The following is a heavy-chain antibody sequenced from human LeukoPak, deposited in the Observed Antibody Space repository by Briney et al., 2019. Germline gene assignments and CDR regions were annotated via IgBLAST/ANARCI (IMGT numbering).Heavy chain of an antibody. V-gene: IGHV3-21*01. CDR3: ARILVAVGGVGFDC. Sequence: PGGSLRLSCAASGFTLSTYTMDWVRQAPGKGLEWVSSISSSSSTISYADSVRGRFTISRDNAKNSMYLQMDNLRAEDTAVYYCARILVAVGGVGFDCWGQGTLVIVSS. D-gene: IGHD6-19*01. CDR2: ISSSSSTI. J-gene: IGHJ4*02. CDR1: GFTLSTYT.